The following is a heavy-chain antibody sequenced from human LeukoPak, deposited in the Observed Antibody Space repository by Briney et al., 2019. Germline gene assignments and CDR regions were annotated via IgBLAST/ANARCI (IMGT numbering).Heavy chain of an antibody. CDR2: INHSGST. CDR1: GGSFSGYY. J-gene: IGHJ4*02. Sequence: PSETLSLTCAVYGGSFSGYYWSWIRQPPGKGLEWIGEINHSGSTNYNPSLKSRVTISVDMSKNQFSLKLSSVTAADTAVYYCARGYSYGASGFDYWGQGTLVTVSS. CDR3: ARGYSYGASGFDY. V-gene: IGHV4-34*01. D-gene: IGHD5-18*01.